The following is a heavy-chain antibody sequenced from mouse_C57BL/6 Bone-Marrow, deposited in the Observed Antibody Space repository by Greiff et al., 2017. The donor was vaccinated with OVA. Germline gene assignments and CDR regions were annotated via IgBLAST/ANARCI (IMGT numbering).Heavy chain of an antibody. Sequence: EVMLVESGGGLVKPGGSLKLSCAASGFTFSDYGMHWVRQAPEKGLEWVAYISSGSSTIYYADTVKGRFTISRDNAKNTLFLHMTSLRSEDTAMYYCASGSSFAYWGQGTLVTVSA. V-gene: IGHV5-17*01. CDR3: ASGSSFAY. CDR1: GFTFSDYG. J-gene: IGHJ3*01. CDR2: ISSGSSTI.